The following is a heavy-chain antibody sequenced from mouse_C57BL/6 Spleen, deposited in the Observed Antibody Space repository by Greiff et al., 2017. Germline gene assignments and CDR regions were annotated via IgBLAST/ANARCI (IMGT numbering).Heavy chain of an antibody. CDR1: GYSITSGYY. CDR3: ARDSHYYGSSPWFAY. D-gene: IGHD1-1*01. CDR2: ISYDGSN. Sequence: EVQLQQSGPGLVKPSQSLSLTCSVTGYSITSGYYWNWIRQFPGNKLEWMGYISYDGSNNYNPSLKNRISITRDTSKNQFFLKLNSVTTEDTATYYCARDSHYYGSSPWFAYWGQGTLVTVSA. J-gene: IGHJ3*01. V-gene: IGHV3-6*01.